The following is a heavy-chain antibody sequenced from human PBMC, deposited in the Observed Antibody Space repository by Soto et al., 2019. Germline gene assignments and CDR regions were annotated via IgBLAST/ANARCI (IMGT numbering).Heavy chain of an antibody. CDR2: IYYSGST. Sequence: QVQLQESGPGLVKPSQTLSLTCTVSGGSISSGFYHWTWTRQHPGKGLEWIGYIYYSGSTYYNPSLKSRLTISVDTSKNQFSLRLSSVTAADTAVYYCAREMNYYDTSGDSYFDYWGQGTLVTVSS. V-gene: IGHV4-31*03. J-gene: IGHJ4*02. D-gene: IGHD3-22*01. CDR3: AREMNYYDTSGDSYFDY. CDR1: GGSISSGFYH.